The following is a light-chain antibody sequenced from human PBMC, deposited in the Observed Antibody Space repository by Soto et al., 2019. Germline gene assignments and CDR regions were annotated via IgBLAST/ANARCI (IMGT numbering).Light chain of an antibody. CDR3: QQRYDNTPYT. Sequence: DIQMTQSPPSLSASVGDTVTITCRASQKSDSYLNWYRQKPGKAPEVLIYSASSLESGVPSRFSGSGSGTDFTLTISSLEPEDSAMYFCQQRYDNTPYTFGQGTKLEIK. CDR2: SAS. CDR1: QKSDSY. J-gene: IGKJ2*01. V-gene: IGKV1-39*01.